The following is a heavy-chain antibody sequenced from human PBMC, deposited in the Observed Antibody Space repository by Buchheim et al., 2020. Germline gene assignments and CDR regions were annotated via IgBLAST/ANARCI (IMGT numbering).Heavy chain of an antibody. CDR1: GFTFSSYA. V-gene: IGHV3-23*01. CDR3: AKHPSERVKGVYYYYGMDV. CDR2: ISGSGGST. Sequence: EVQLLESGGGLVQPGGSLRLSCAASGFTFSSYAMSWVRQAPGKGLEWVSAISGSGGSTYYADSVKGRVTISRDNSKNTLYLQMNSLRAEDTAVYYCAKHPSERVKGVYYYYGMDVWGQGTT. J-gene: IGHJ6*02. D-gene: IGHD3-10*01.